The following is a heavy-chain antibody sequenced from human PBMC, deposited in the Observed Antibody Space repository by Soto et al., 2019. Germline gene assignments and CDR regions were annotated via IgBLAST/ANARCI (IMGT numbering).Heavy chain of an antibody. J-gene: IGHJ4*02. CDR1: GGSFSGYY. V-gene: IGHV4-34*01. CDR2: ISSSGST. D-gene: IGHD2-2*03. Sequence: SETLSLTCAVSGGSFSGYYWTWIRQPPGKGLEWIGQISSSGSTTYNPSLKSRVFISIGTSNNQIFLELSSVTAADTAVYYCARPHVQYDSGTYEGGYYYFDYWGQGSLVPVS. CDR3: ARPHVQYDSGTYEGGYYYFDY.